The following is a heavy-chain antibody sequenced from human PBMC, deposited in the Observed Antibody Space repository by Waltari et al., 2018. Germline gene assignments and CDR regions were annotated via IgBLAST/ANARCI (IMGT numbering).Heavy chain of an antibody. CDR1: GSTFSSYA. D-gene: IGHD6-19*01. J-gene: IGHJ3*02. CDR3: ARGGPRVAAAFDI. CDR2: ISYDGSNK. V-gene: IGHV3-30-3*01. Sequence: QVQLVESGGGVVQPGRSLRLSCAPSGSTFSSYAMHWVRQAPGKGLEWVAVISYDGSNKYYADSVKGRFTISRDNSKNTLYLQMNSLRAEDTAVYYCARGGPRVAAAFDIWGQGTMVTVSS.